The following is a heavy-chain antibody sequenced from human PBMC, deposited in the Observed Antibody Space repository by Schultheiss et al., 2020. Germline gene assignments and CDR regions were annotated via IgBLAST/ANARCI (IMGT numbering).Heavy chain of an antibody. CDR3: ARAYDSSGYYYYYYMDV. CDR1: GGSISSGSYY. Sequence: SETLSLTCTVSGGSISSGSYYWSWIRQPPGKGLEWIGYIYYSGSTNYNPSLKSRVTISVDTSKNQFSLKLSSVTAADTAVYYCARAYDSSGYYYYYYMDVWGKGTTVTVYS. D-gene: IGHD3-22*01. CDR2: IYYSGST. J-gene: IGHJ6*03. V-gene: IGHV4-61*01.